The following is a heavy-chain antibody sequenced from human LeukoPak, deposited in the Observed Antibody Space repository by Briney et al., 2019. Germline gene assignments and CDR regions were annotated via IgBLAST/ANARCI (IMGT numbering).Heavy chain of an antibody. D-gene: IGHD4-17*01. CDR3: AREGSTVTPNNYYYYYYMDV. CDR2: IYYSGST. CDR1: GGSISSSSYY. J-gene: IGHJ6*03. V-gene: IGHV4-39*07. Sequence: TSETLSLTCTVSGGSISSSSYYWGWIRQPPGKGLEWIGSIYYSGSTYYNPSLKSRGTISVDTSKNQFSLKLSSVTAADTAVYYCAREGSTVTPNNYYYYYYMDVWGKGTTVTVSS.